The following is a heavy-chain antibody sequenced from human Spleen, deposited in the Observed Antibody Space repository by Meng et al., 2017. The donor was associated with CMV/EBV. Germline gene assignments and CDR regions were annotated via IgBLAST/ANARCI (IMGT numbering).Heavy chain of an antibody. J-gene: IGHJ2*01. CDR3: ARRGYDDWYFDL. CDR2: IHYIGST. V-gene: IGHV4-39*01. CDR1: GGSISSDSYY. Sequence: SETLSLTCTVSGGSISSDSYYWGWIRQPPGKGLEWIGSIHYIGSTYYNPSLKSRVTMSVDTSKNQFSLKLSSVTAADTAVYYCARRGYDDWYFDLWGRGTLVTVS. D-gene: IGHD3-3*01.